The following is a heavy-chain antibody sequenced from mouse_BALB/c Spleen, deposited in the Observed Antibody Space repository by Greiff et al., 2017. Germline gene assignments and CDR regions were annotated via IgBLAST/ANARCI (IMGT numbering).Heavy chain of an antibody. CDR2: ISSGGSYT. V-gene: IGHV5-6*01. CDR3: ASLTTATDYYAMDY. CDR1: GFTFSSYG. J-gene: IGHJ4*01. D-gene: IGHD1-2*01. Sequence: EVQGVESGGDLVKPGGSLKLSCAASGFTFSSYGMSWVRQTPDKRLEWVATISSGGSYTYYPDSVKGRFTISRDNAKNTLYLQMSSLKSEDTAMYYCASLTTATDYYAMDYWGQGTSVTVSS.